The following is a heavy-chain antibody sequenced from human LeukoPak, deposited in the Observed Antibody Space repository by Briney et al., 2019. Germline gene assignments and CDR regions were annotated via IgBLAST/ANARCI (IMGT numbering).Heavy chain of an antibody. J-gene: IGHJ4*02. D-gene: IGHD3-10*01. V-gene: IGHV3-23*01. CDR2: ISGSGGST. Sequence: PGGSLRLSCAASGFTFGNYAMSWVRLAPGKGQERVSTISGSGGSTYNADSVKGRFTISRDNSKNTLYLQMNILRAEDTAVYYCAKDFGSGSYYDYWGQGTLVTVSS. CDR1: GFTFGNYA. CDR3: AKDFGSGSYYDY.